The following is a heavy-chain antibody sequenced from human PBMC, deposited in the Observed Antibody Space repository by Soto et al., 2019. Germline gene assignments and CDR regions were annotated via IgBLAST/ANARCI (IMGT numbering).Heavy chain of an antibody. Sequence: SVGSLRLSCAASGFTFSSYSMNWVRQAPGKGLEWVSSISSSSSYIYYADSVKGRFTISRDNAKNSLYLQMNSLRAEDTAVYYCARGGYCTNGVCYIAPNWFDPWGQGTLVTAPQ. CDR1: GFTFSSYS. CDR2: ISSSSSYI. J-gene: IGHJ5*02. V-gene: IGHV3-21*01. D-gene: IGHD2-8*01. CDR3: ARGGYCTNGVCYIAPNWFDP.